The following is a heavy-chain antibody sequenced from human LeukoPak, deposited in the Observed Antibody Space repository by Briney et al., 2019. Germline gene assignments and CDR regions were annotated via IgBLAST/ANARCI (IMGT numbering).Heavy chain of an antibody. J-gene: IGHJ6*02. V-gene: IGHV1-69*04. Sequence: SVKVSCKASGGTFSSYAISWVRQAPGQGLEWMGRIIPIFGIANYAQKFQGRVTITADKSTSTAYMELSSLRSEDAAVYYCACGSAVRGPEYYYYGMDVWGQGTTVTVSS. CDR3: ACGSAVRGPEYYYYGMDV. D-gene: IGHD1-14*01. CDR2: IIPIFGIA. CDR1: GGTFSSYA.